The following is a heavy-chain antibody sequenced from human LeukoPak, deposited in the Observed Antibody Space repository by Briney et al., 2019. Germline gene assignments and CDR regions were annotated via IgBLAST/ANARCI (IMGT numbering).Heavy chain of an antibody. Sequence: ASVKVSCKASGYTFTGYYMHWVRQAPGQGLEWMGWINPNSGGTNYAQKFQGRVTMTRDTSISTAYMELSRLRSDDTAVYYCARDRYYDSSGYTYYYYMDVWGKGTTVTVSS. CDR3: ARDRYYDSSGYTYYYYMDV. D-gene: IGHD3-22*01. CDR2: INPNSGGT. J-gene: IGHJ6*03. CDR1: GYTFTGYY. V-gene: IGHV1-2*02.